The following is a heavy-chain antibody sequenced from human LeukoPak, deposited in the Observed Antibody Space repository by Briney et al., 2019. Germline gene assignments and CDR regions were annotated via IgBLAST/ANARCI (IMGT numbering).Heavy chain of an antibody. J-gene: IGHJ6*03. CDR3: ARGGYNWNGNYYYMDV. V-gene: IGHV4-59*01. CDR2: IYYSGST. Sequence: SETLSLTCTVSGGSISSYYWSWIRQPPGKGLEWIGYIYYSGSTNYNPSLKSRVTISVDTSKNQFSLKLSSVTAADTAVYYCARGGYNWNGNYYYMDVWGKGTTVTVSS. CDR1: GGSISSYY. D-gene: IGHD1-1*01.